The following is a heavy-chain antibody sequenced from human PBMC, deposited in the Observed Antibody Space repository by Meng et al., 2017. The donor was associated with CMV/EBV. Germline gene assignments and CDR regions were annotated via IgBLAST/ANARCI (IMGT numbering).Heavy chain of an antibody. CDR1: GGTFSSYA. J-gene: IGHJ5*02. D-gene: IGHD2-2*01. CDR2: IIPIFGTA. CDR3: AGTCTSCNNWFDP. V-gene: IGHV1-69*05. Sequence: SVKVSCKASGGTFSSYAISWVRQAPGQGLEWMGGIIPIFGTANYAQKFQGRVTMTRDTSISTAYMELSRLRSDDTAVYYCAGTCTSCNNWFDPWGQGTLVTVSS.